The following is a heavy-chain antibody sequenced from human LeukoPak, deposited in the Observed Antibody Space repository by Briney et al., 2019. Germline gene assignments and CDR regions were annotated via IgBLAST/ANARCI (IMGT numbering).Heavy chain of an antibody. Sequence: PGGSLRLSCVASGFTFSNYWMSWVRQVPGKGLEWVANIKQDESEKYYVDSVKGRFTISRDNAKNSLYLQPNSLRAEDTAVYYCARGKAFDIWGQGTMVTVSS. V-gene: IGHV3-7*01. CDR3: ARGKAFDI. CDR1: GFTFSNYW. J-gene: IGHJ3*02. CDR2: IKQDESEK.